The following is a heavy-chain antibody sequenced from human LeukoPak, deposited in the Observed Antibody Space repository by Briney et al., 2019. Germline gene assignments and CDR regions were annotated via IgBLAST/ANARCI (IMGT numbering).Heavy chain of an antibody. V-gene: IGHV4-59*12. Sequence: SETLSLTCTVSGGSISSYYWSWIRQPPGKGLEWIGYIYYSGSTNYNPSLKSRVTISVDTSKNQFSLKLSSVTAADTAVYYCARGVYTCLDYWGQGTLVTVSS. CDR1: GGSISSYY. CDR2: IYYSGST. D-gene: IGHD2-8*01. CDR3: ARGVYTCLDY. J-gene: IGHJ4*02.